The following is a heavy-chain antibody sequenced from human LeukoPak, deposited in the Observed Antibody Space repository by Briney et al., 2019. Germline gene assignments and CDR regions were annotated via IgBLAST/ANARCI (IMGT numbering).Heavy chain of an antibody. CDR1: GFTFSSYG. D-gene: IGHD2-15*01. V-gene: IGHV3-23*01. CDR3: AKSSRVVAATSWFDP. Sequence: GGSLRLSCAASGFTFSSYGMSWVRQAPGKGLEWVSAISGSGGSTYYADSVKGRFTISRDNSKNTLYMQMNSLRAEDTAVYYCAKSSRVVAATSWFDPWGQGTLVTVSS. J-gene: IGHJ5*02. CDR2: ISGSGGST.